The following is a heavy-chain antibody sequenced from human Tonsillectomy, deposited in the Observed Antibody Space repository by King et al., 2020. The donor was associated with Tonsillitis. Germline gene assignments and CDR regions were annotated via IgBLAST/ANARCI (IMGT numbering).Heavy chain of an antibody. CDR3: AKEDYSSSWYVDY. CDR2: IRYDGSNK. D-gene: IGHD6-13*01. V-gene: IGHV3-30*02. Sequence: VQLVESGGGVVQPGGSQRLSCAASGFTFSNYGMHWVRQAPGKGLEWVAFIRYDGSNKFYADSVKGRFTISRDNSKNTLYLQMNSLRVEDTAVYYCAKEDYSSSWYVDYWGQGTLVTVSS. J-gene: IGHJ4*02. CDR1: GFTFSNYG.